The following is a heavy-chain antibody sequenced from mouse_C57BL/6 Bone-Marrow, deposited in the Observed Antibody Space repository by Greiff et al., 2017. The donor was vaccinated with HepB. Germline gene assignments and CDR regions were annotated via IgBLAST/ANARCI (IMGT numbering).Heavy chain of an antibody. CDR1: GYTFTSYG. V-gene: IGHV1-81*01. CDR2: IYPRSGNT. CDR3: ARKLLCYGSSPFAY. Sequence: QVQLQQSGAELARPGASVKLSCKASGYTFTSYGISWVKQRTGQGLEWIGEIYPRSGNTYYNEKFKGKATLNADKSSSTAYMELRSLTSEDSAVYFCARKLLCYGSSPFAYWGQGTLVTVSA. D-gene: IGHD1-1*01. J-gene: IGHJ3*01.